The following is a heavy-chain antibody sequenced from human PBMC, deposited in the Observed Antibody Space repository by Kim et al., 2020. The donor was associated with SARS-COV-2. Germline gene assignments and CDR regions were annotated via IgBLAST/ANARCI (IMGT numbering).Heavy chain of an antibody. CDR3: ARGGWGSGSPMVYYFDY. Sequence: GESLKISCKGSGYSFTSYWISWVRQMPGKGLEWMGRIDPSDSYTNYSPSFQGHVTISADKSISTAYLQWSSLKASDTAMYYCARGGWGSGSPMVYYFDYWGQGTLVTVSS. V-gene: IGHV5-10-1*01. CDR2: IDPSDSYT. J-gene: IGHJ4*02. D-gene: IGHD6-19*01. CDR1: GYSFTSYW.